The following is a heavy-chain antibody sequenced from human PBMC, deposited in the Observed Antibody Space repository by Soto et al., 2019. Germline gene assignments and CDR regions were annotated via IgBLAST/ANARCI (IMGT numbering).Heavy chain of an antibody. CDR3: AKDNHYGDYAGGWFDP. V-gene: IGHV3-23*01. D-gene: IGHD4-17*01. Sequence: EVQLLESGGGLVQPGGSLRLSCAASGFTFSSYAMSWVRQAPGKGLEWVSAISGSGGSTYYADSVKGRFTISRDNSKKTRYLQMNSLRAEDTAVYYCAKDNHYGDYAGGWFDPWGQGTLVTVSS. CDR1: GFTFSSYA. J-gene: IGHJ5*02. CDR2: ISGSGGST.